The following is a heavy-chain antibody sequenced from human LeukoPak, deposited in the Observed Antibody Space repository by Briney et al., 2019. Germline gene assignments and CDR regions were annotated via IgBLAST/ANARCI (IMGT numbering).Heavy chain of an antibody. Sequence: PGGSLRLSCAASGFTFSSYSMNWVRQAPGKGLEWVSSISSSSSYIYYADSVKGRFTITRDSAKSSVLLQMNSLRAEDTALYYCARALTPRSNSFDYWGQGALVTVSS. V-gene: IGHV3-21*03. D-gene: IGHD4/OR15-4a*01. CDR2: ISSSSSYI. J-gene: IGHJ4*02. CDR1: GFTFSSYS. CDR3: ARALTPRSNSFDY.